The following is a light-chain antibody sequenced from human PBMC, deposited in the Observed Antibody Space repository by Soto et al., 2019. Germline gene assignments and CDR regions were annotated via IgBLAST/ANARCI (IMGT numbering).Light chain of an antibody. V-gene: IGKV3-11*01. CDR2: DAS. Sequence: EIVLTQSPATLSLSPGERATLSCRASQSVSSYLAWYQQKPGQAPRLLIYDASNRATGIPARFSGSGSGTDFTLTISRLEPEDFAVYYCQQYCSSGTFGQGTKVDI. J-gene: IGKJ1*01. CDR1: QSVSSY. CDR3: QQYCSSGT.